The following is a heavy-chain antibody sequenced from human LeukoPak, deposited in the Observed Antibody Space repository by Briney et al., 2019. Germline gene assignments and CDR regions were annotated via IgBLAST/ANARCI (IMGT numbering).Heavy chain of an antibody. V-gene: IGHV3-33*01. Sequence: GGSLRLSCAASGFTFSSYGMHWVRQAPGKGLEWVAVIWYDGSNKYYADSVKGRFTISRDNSKNTLYLQMNSLRAEDTAVYYCARDPPSYYYDSSGYRWGQGTLVTVSP. CDR2: IWYDGSNK. CDR1: GFTFSSYG. D-gene: IGHD3-22*01. J-gene: IGHJ4*02. CDR3: ARDPPSYYYDSSGYR.